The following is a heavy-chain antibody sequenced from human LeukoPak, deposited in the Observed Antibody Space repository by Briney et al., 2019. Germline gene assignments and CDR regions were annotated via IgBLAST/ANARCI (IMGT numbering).Heavy chain of an antibody. J-gene: IGHJ3*02. CDR3: ARDWWSGYFRAFDI. V-gene: IGHV4-59*01. CDR1: GGSISGYY. Sequence: PLETLSLTCTVSGGSISGYYWSWIRQPPGKGLERIGYIYYSGSTNYNPSLKSRVTISVDTYKNQSSLKLSSVTAADTAVYYCARDWWSGYFRAFDIWGQGTMVTVSS. D-gene: IGHD3-3*01. CDR2: IYYSGST.